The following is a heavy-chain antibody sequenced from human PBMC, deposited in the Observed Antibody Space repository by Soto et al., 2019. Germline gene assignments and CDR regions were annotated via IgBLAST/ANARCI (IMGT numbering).Heavy chain of an antibody. CDR1: GYTFTSYD. D-gene: IGHD6-13*01. J-gene: IGHJ5*02. Sequence: QVQLVQSGAEVKKPGASVKVSCKASGYTFTSYDINWVRQATGQGLEWMGWMNPNSGNIGYAQKFQGRVTMTRNTSISTAYMALSSLRSEDTAVYYCARAAAAGNWFDPWGQGTLVTVSS. CDR3: ARAAAAGNWFDP. CDR2: MNPNSGNI. V-gene: IGHV1-8*01.